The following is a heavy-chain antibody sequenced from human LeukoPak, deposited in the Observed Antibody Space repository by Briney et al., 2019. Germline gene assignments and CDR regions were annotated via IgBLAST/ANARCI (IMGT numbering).Heavy chain of an antibody. D-gene: IGHD1-1*01. CDR3: ARPPSTTWIHDAFDI. V-gene: IGHV3-23*01. CDR1: GFTFSSYA. CDR2: ISGSTGTT. J-gene: IGHJ3*02. Sequence: GVLRLSCAASGFTFSSYAMSWVRQAPGKGLEWVSGISGSTGTTYYAASVKGRFTIYRDNSKNTLYLQMNSLRTEDTAVYYCARPPSTTWIHDAFDIWGQGTMVTVSS.